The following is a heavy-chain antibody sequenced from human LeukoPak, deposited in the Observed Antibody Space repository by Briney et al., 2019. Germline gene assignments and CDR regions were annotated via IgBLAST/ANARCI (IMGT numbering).Heavy chain of an antibody. Sequence: SETLSLTCAVSGVSFNDYYWSWVRQTPGKGLEWIGEINHSGYTNDSPSLKSRVTISIDTSRKQFSLTLRSVTVADTGIYYCTRMTTGHDYWGQGTLVTVSS. CDR2: INHSGYT. D-gene: IGHD4-17*01. J-gene: IGHJ4*02. CDR1: GVSFNDYY. CDR3: TRMTTGHDY. V-gene: IGHV4-34*01.